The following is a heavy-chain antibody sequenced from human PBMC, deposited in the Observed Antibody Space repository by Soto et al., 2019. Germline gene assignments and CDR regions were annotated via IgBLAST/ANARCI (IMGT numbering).Heavy chain of an antibody. CDR3: ARTIGARYYFDY. CDR2: IYHSGST. D-gene: IGHD1-26*01. V-gene: IGHV4-38-2*01. CDR1: GYSISSGYY. J-gene: IGHJ4*02. Sequence: SETLSLTCAVSGYSISSGYYWGWIRQPPGKGLEWIGSIYHSGSTYYNPSLKSRVTISVDTSKNQFSLKLSSVTAADTAVYYCARTIGARYYFDYSGQGTLVTVS.